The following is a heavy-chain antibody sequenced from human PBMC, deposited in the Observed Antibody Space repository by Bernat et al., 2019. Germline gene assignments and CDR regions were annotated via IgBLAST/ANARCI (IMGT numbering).Heavy chain of an antibody. V-gene: IGHV3-15*07. CDR2: IRSKSDGGTT. CDR3: TTGRD. CDR1: GFILSDAW. J-gene: IGHJ4*02. Sequence: EVQLVESGGGLVKPGGSLRLSCAASGFILSDAWMSWVRQAPGKGLEWVGRIRSKSDGGTTDYAAFVKGGFTISRDDSKNTLYLQMNSLKTEDTAVYYCTTGRDWGQGTLVTVSS.